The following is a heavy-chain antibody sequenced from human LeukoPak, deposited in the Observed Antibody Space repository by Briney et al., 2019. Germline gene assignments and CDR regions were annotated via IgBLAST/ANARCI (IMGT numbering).Heavy chain of an antibody. J-gene: IGHJ4*02. D-gene: IGHD3-10*01. CDR3: ARESDSRSASGSPDH. Sequence: GGSLRLSCAASGFTFSDNLMHWVRQAPGKGLEWVAVISYDGTNTYSAASMKGRFTISRDNSKNTLFLQMNNLRAEDTALYYCARESDSRSASGSPDHWGQGTLVTVSS. CDR2: ISYDGTNT. V-gene: IGHV3-30-3*01. CDR1: GFTFSDNL.